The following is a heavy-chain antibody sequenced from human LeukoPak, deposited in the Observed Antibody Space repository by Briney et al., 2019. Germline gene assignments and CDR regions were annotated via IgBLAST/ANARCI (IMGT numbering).Heavy chain of an antibody. J-gene: IGHJ6*02. D-gene: IGHD2-2*01. CDR1: GYTFTSYD. V-gene: IGHV1-8*01. CDR2: MNPNSGNT. Sequence: GASVKVSCKASGYTFTSYDINWVRQATGQGLEWMGWMNPNSGNTGYAQKFQGRVTMTRNTSISTAYMELSSLRSEDTAVYYCARYTGSRSTYLHYYYYYGMDVWGQGTTVTVSS. CDR3: ARYTGSRSTYLHYYYYYGMDV.